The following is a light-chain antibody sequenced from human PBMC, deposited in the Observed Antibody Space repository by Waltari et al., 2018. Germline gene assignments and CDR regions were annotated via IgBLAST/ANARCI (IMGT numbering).Light chain of an antibody. Sequence: DTQLSQFPSTLAASVGDRVTITCRAREASNKWLAWYQQKPGKAPKVLIYDASTLQRGGPSRFSGSGSGTEFTLTIDSLQPDDFATYYCQQYNRFSPFGQGTNVEVK. CDR1: EASNKW. V-gene: IGKV1-5*01. CDR2: DAS. J-gene: IGKJ1*01. CDR3: QQYNRFSP.